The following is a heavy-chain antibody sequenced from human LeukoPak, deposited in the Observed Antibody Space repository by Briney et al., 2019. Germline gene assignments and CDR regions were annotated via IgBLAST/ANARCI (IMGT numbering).Heavy chain of an antibody. V-gene: IGHV3-74*01. CDR2: IKSDGSST. Sequence: GGSLRLSCAASGFTFSSYGMSWVRQAPGKGLVWVSRIKSDGSSTNYADSVKGRFTISRDNAKNTLYLQMNSLRADDTAVYYCARESGYHGSGFDPWGQGTLVTVSS. D-gene: IGHD3-10*01. CDR1: GFTFSSYG. J-gene: IGHJ5*02. CDR3: ARESGYHGSGFDP.